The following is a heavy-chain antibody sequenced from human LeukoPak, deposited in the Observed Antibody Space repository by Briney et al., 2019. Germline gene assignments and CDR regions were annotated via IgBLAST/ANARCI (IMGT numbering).Heavy chain of an antibody. D-gene: IGHD3-22*01. CDR2: IYPDDSKT. V-gene: IGHV5-51*01. J-gene: IGHJ5*02. Sequence: GESLKIFCKGSGYTFAGYWIGWVRQMPGKGLEWMGIIYPDDSKTIYSPSFQGQVTISADKSISTAYLQWSSLKASDTAMYYCARHAAPRLIGWFDPWGQGTLVTVSS. CDR1: GYTFAGYW. CDR3: ARHAAPRLIGWFDP.